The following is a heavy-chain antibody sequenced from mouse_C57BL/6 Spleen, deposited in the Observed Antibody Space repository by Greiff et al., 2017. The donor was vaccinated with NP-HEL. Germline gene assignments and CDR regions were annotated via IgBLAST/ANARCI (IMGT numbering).Heavy chain of an antibody. Sequence: EVQLQQSGPELVKPGASVKIPCKASGYTFTDYNMDWVKQSHGKSLEWIGDINPNNGGTIYNQKFKGKATLTVDKSSSTAYMELRSLKAEDTAVYYCARSDYGSSLFAYWGQGTLVTVSA. CDR2: INPNNGGT. D-gene: IGHD1-1*01. CDR1: GYTFTDYN. CDR3: ARSDYGSSLFAY. V-gene: IGHV1-18*01. J-gene: IGHJ3*01.